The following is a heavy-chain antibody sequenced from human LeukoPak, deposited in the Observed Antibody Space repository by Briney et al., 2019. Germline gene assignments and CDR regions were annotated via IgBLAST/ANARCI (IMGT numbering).Heavy chain of an antibody. D-gene: IGHD6-13*01. CDR3: ARAGYSSSQGPSGYYYYMDV. CDR2: ISGSGGST. V-gene: IGHV3-23*01. Sequence: PGGSLRLSCAASGFTFSSYAMSWVRQAPGKGLEWVSAISGSGGSTYYADSVKGRFTISRDDSKNTLYLQMNSLRAEDTAVYYCARAGYSSSQGPSGYYYYMDVWGKGTTVTVSS. CDR1: GFTFSSYA. J-gene: IGHJ6*03.